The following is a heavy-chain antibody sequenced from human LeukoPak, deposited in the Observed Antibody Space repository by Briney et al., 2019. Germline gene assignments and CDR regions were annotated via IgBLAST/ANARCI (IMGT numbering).Heavy chain of an antibody. CDR1: GYSISSGYY. D-gene: IGHD3-22*01. CDR3: ARFYYYDSSGDLDY. CDR2: IYHSGST. Sequence: SETLSLTCTVSGYSISSGYYWGWIRQPPGKGLEWTGNIYHSGSTNYNPSLKSRVTISVDTSKNQFSLKLSSVTAADTAVYYCARFYYYDSSGDLDYWGQGTLVTVSS. V-gene: IGHV4-38-2*02. J-gene: IGHJ4*02.